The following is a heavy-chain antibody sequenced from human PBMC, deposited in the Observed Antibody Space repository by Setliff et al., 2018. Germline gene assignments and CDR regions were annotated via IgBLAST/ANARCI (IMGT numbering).Heavy chain of an antibody. J-gene: IGHJ3*02. V-gene: IGHV4-4*07. Sequence: PSETLSLTCTVSGGSISNYYWSWIRQPAGKGLEWIGRIYTSGSTNYNPSLKSRVTMSVDTSKSQFSLKLSSVTAADTAVYYCARKGISALSGAFDMWGQGTMVTVS. CDR1: GGSISNYY. CDR2: IYTSGST. D-gene: IGHD1-26*01. CDR3: ARKGISALSGAFDM.